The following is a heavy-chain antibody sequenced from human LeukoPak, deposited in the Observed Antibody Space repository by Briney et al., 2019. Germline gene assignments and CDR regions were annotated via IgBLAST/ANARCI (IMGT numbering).Heavy chain of an antibody. CDR3: ARVMGLYYYYYYGMDV. CDR2: ISSRSSYI. V-gene: IGHV3-21*01. Sequence: GGSLRLSCAASGFTFSSYSMNWVRQAPGKGLEWVSSISSRSSYIYYADSVKGRFTISRDNAKTSLYLQMNSLRAEDTAVYYCARVMGLYYYYYYGMDVWGQGTTVTVSS. J-gene: IGHJ6*02. CDR1: GFTFSSYS.